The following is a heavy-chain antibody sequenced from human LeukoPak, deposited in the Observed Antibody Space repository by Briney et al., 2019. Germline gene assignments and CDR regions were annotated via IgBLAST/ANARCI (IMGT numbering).Heavy chain of an antibody. CDR2: ISGTGGST. CDR3: AKDSTDLLWFGELSIGGMDV. CDR1: GFTFRSYA. V-gene: IGHV3-23*01. D-gene: IGHD3-10*01. J-gene: IGHJ6*02. Sequence: GGSLRLSCGTSGFTFRSYAMSWVRQAPGKGLDPVSGISGTGGSTYYVDSVKGRFTVSRDNSKNTLYLQMNSLRVEDTAVYYCAKDSTDLLWFGELSIGGMDVWGQGTTVTVSS.